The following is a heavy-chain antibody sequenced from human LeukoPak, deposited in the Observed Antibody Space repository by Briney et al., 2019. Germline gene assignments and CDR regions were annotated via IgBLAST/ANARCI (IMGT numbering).Heavy chain of an antibody. D-gene: IGHD4-17*01. CDR3: ASLWGDYGERKYFQH. CDR2: IYTSGST. V-gene: IGHV4-4*07. J-gene: IGHJ1*01. CDR1: GGSISSYY. Sequence: SETLSLTCTVSGGSISSYYWSWIRQPAGKGLEWIGRIYTSGSTNYNPSLKSRVTMSVDTSKNQFSLKLSSVTAADTAVYYCASLWGDYGERKYFQHWGQGTLVTVSS.